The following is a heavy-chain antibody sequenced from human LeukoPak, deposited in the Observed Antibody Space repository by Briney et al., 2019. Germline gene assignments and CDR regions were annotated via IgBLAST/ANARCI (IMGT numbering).Heavy chain of an antibody. D-gene: IGHD2-15*01. CDR3: ARGPCSGGSCYSVNWFDP. V-gene: IGHV4-31*03. CDR2: IYYSGST. Sequence: SETLSLTCTVSGGSISSGGYYWSWIRQHPGKGLEWIGYIYYSGSTYYNPSLKSRVTISVDTSKNQFSLKLSSVTAADTAVYYCARGPCSGGSCYSVNWFDPWCQGTLVTVSS. J-gene: IGHJ5*02. CDR1: GGSISSGGYY.